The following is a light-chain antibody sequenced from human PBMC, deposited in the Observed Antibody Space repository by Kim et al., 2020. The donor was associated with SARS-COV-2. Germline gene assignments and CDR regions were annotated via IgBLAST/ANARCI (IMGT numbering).Light chain of an antibody. Sequence: ASAGDRVTITCRTTQSISSHLNWYQQKPGRAPKLLISAASTLQGGVPSRFSGSGSETDFTLTISSLQPEDFATYFCQQRYITPFTFGPGTKVDIK. J-gene: IGKJ3*01. CDR3: QQRYITPFT. CDR1: QSISSH. CDR2: AAS. V-gene: IGKV1-39*01.